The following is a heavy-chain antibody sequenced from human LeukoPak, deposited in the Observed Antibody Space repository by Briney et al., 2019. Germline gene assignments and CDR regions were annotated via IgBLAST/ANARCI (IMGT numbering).Heavy chain of an antibody. CDR2: ISSSSSYI. Sequence: GGSLRLSCAASGFTFSSYSMNWVRQAPGKGLEWVSSISSSSSYIYYADSVKGRFTISRDNAKNSLYLQMNSLRAEDTAVYYCARATADYDILTGYYSLYGMDVWGQGTTVTVSS. CDR3: ARATADYDILTGYYSLYGMDV. CDR1: GFTFSSYS. D-gene: IGHD3-9*01. J-gene: IGHJ6*02. V-gene: IGHV3-21*01.